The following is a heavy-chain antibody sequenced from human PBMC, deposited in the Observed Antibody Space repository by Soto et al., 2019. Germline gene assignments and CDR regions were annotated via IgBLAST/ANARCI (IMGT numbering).Heavy chain of an antibody. V-gene: IGHV3-9*01. J-gene: IGHJ4*02. CDR2: ISWNSGSI. CDR1: GFTFDDYA. Sequence: EVQLVESGGGLVQPGRSLRLSCAASGFTFDDYAMHWVRQAPGKGLEWVSGISWNSGSIGYADSVKGRFTISRDDARSSLYLQMNSLGAEDTGVYYCARSCPDHGHFTYYFDYWGQGPLVTVS. CDR3: ARSCPDHGHFTYYFDY. D-gene: IGHD4-17*01.